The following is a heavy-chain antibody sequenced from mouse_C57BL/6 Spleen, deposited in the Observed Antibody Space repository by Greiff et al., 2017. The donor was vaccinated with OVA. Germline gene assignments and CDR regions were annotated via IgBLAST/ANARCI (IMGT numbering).Heavy chain of an antibody. CDR3: TRGYSNYRAMDY. D-gene: IGHD2-5*01. V-gene: IGHV1-15*01. J-gene: IGHJ4*01. CDR2: IDPETGGT. Sequence: QVQLQQSGAELVRPGASVTLSCKASGYTFTDYEMHWVKQTPVHGLEWIGAIDPETGGTAYNQKFKGKAILTADKSSSTAYMELRSLTSEDSAVYYCTRGYSNYRAMDYWGQGTSVTVSS. CDR1: GYTFTDYE.